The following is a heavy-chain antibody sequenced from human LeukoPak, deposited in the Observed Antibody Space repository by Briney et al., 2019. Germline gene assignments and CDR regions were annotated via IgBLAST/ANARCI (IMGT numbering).Heavy chain of an antibody. CDR3: AEERGVQIVNPAPHWFDP. CDR2: IIPIFGTA. J-gene: IGHJ5*02. D-gene: IGHD1-14*01. V-gene: IGHV1-69*05. Sequence: SVKVSCKASGGTFSSYAISWVRQAPGQGLEWMGGIIPIFGTANYAQKFQGRVTITTDESTSTAYMELSSLRSEDTAVYFCAEERGVQIVNPAPHWFDPWGQGTLVTVSS. CDR1: GGTFSSYA.